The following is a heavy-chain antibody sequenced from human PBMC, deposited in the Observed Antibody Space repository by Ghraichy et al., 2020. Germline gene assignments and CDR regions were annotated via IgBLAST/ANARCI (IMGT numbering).Heavy chain of an antibody. Sequence: GGSLRLSCADSTFTFSNAWMNWVRQAPGKGLEWVGRIKSNSDGGTTDYATPVKGRFTISRDDSKSTLYLQMNSLKTEDTAVYYCCTEVYKWNDRANDYWGQGTLVTVSS. CDR1: TFTFSNAW. CDR3: CTEVYKWNDRANDY. CDR2: IKSNSDGGTT. D-gene: IGHD1-20*01. V-gene: IGHV3-15*07. J-gene: IGHJ4*02.